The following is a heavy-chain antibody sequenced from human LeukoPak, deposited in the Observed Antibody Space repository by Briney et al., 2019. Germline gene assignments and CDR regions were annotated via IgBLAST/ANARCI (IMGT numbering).Heavy chain of an antibody. V-gene: IGHV3-11*06. D-gene: IGHD4-17*01. CDR1: GFIFSDYY. Sequence: GGSLRLSCAASGFIFSDYYMNWIRQAPGKGLEWISYISSSGSYSNYADSVKGRFTISRDNARNSLYLQLHSLRAEDTAVYYCARDNYGDLFFDSWGQGTLVTVSS. CDR2: ISSSGSYS. J-gene: IGHJ4*02. CDR3: ARDNYGDLFFDS.